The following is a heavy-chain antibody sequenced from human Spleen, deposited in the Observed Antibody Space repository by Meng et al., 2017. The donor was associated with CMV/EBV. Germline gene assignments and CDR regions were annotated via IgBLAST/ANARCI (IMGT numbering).Heavy chain of an antibody. CDR1: GGSISSGSYY. V-gene: IGHV4-61*02. D-gene: IGHD5-12*01. CDR3: ARSNSGYDYSIDY. Sequence: VQLQGAGPGLVNPSQTLSLTCTVPGGSISSGSYYWSWIRQPAGKGLEWIGRIYTSGSTNYNPSLKSRVTISVDTSKNQFSLKLSSVTAADTAVYYCARSNSGYDYSIDYWGQGTLVTVSS. CDR2: IYTSGST. J-gene: IGHJ4*02.